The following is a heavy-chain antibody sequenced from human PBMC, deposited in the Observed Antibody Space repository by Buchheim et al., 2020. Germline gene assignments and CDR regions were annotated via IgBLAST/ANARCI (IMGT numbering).Heavy chain of an antibody. Sequence: EVQLVESGGGLVQPGGSLRLSCAASGFTFSNFWMSWVRQAPGKGLQWVASLKQDGSERYDVDSLKGRFTISRDNAMKSVYLQMDRLRVEDTAVYYCARGRSLDVWGQGTT. J-gene: IGHJ6*02. D-gene: IGHD3-3*01. V-gene: IGHV3-7*01. CDR1: GFTFSNFW. CDR3: ARGRSLDV. CDR2: LKQDGSER.